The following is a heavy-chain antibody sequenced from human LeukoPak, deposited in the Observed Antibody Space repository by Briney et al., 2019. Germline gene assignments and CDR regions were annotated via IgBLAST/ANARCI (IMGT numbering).Heavy chain of an antibody. V-gene: IGHV1-8*03. J-gene: IGHJ4*02. Sequence: GASVKVSCKASGYTFTSYDINWVRQATGQGLEWMGWMNPNSGITGNAQKFQGRVTISRNTSISTAYMELSSLRSEDTAVYYCAREDYYDSGSNDYWGQGTLVTVSS. CDR1: GYTFTSYD. D-gene: IGHD3-22*01. CDR2: MNPNSGIT. CDR3: AREDYYDSGSNDY.